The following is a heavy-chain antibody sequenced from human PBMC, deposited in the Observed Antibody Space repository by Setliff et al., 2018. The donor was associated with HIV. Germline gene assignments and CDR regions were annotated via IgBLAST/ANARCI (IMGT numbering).Heavy chain of an antibody. J-gene: IGHJ5*02. CDR3: ASSGSGSYINWFGP. Sequence: GGSLRLSCAASGFTFSSYSMNWVRQAPGKGLEWVSYISSSSSTIYYADSVRGRFTISRDDAEKSVYLQMTSLRAEDTAVYYCASSGSGSYINWFGPWGQGTLVTVSS. CDR2: ISSSSSTI. D-gene: IGHD3-10*01. V-gene: IGHV3-48*01. CDR1: GFTFSSYS.